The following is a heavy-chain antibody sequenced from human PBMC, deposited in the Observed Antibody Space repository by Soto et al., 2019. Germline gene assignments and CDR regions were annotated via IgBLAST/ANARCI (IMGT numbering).Heavy chain of an antibody. Sequence: ASVKVSCKASGYTFTSYAMHWVRQAPGQRLEWMGWINAGNGKTKYSQKLQGRVTITRDTSASTAYMELSSLRSEDTAVYYCARDLRGYSSYFDYWGQGTLVTVSS. CDR2: INAGNGKT. CDR3: ARDLRGYSSYFDY. V-gene: IGHV1-3*01. CDR1: GYTFTSYA. D-gene: IGHD6-19*01. J-gene: IGHJ4*02.